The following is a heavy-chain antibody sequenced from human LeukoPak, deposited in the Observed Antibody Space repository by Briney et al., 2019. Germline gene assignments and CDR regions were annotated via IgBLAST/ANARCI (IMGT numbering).Heavy chain of an antibody. V-gene: IGHV1-69*05. Sequence: GSSVKVSCKASGGTFSSYAISWLRQAPGQGLEWMGGIIPIFGTANYAQKFQGRVTITTDESTSTAYMELSSLRSEDTALYYCARGRVPGTMIVVVRNYYMDVWGKGTTVTVSS. J-gene: IGHJ6*03. CDR2: IIPIFGTA. D-gene: IGHD3-22*01. CDR3: ARGRVPGTMIVVVRNYYMDV. CDR1: GGTFSSYA.